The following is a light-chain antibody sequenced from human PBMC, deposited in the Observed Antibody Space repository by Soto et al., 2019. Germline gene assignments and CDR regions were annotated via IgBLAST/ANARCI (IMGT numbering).Light chain of an antibody. Sequence: DIQMTHSPSTLSSSLVDSVTITCRASQSISNWLAWYQVKPGKAPKVLIYDASTLQRGVPSRFSGTGSGTEFTLTISSLQPDDFATYYCQQWTFGQGTKVDI. CDR3: QQWT. J-gene: IGKJ1*01. CDR2: DAS. CDR1: QSISNW. V-gene: IGKV1-5*01.